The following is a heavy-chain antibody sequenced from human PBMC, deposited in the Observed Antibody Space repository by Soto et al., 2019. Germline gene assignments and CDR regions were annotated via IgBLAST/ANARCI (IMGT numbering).Heavy chain of an antibody. J-gene: IGHJ4*02. CDR3: VIKAGVFDY. V-gene: IGHV1-46*01. Sequence: QVQLVQSGAEVKKPGASVKVSCKASGYTFTSYYMHWVRQAPGQGLEWMGIINPSGGSTSYAQKFQGRVTMTRDTSTSTVYMELSNLRSEDTAVYYCVIKAGVFDYWGQGTLVTVSS. CDR1: GYTFTSYY. CDR2: INPSGGST.